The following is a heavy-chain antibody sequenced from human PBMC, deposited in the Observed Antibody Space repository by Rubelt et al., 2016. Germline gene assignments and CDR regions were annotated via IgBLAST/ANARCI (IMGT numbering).Heavy chain of an antibody. CDR1: GGSISSGYF. CDR2: IYYSGST. J-gene: IGHJ4*02. Sequence: QLHLQESGPGLVKPSETLSLNCTVSGGSISSGYFWGWIRQPPGKGLEWIGSIYYSGSTYYNPSLKSRVTISVDTSKNQFSLKLSSVTAADTAVYFCARYYSGNYPPTDWGQGTLVTVSS. CDR3: ARYYSGNYPPTD. V-gene: IGHV4-38-2*02. D-gene: IGHD1-26*01.